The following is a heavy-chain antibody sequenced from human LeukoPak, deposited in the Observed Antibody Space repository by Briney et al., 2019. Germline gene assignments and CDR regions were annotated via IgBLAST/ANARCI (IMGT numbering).Heavy chain of an antibody. CDR2: IYYSGST. V-gene: IGHV4-59*01. Sequence: PSETLSLTCTVSGGSINIYYWSWIRQPPGKGLEWIGYIYYSGSTNYNPSLKSRVTISVDTSKNQFCLKLRSVTAADTAVYYCARVTGYMIEDYFDYWGQGILVPVS. D-gene: IGHD3-9*01. J-gene: IGHJ4*02. CDR1: GGSINIYY. CDR3: ARVTGYMIEDYFDY.